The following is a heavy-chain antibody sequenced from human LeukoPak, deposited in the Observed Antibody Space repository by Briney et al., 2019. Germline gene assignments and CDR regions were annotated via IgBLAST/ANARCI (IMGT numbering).Heavy chain of an antibody. CDR1: GDSVSSNSGA. CDR3: VRQYSSGWTYYYGMDV. D-gene: IGHD6-19*01. V-gene: IGHV6-1*01. CDR2: TYYRSKWYN. Sequence: SQTLSLTCAISGDSVSSNSGAWHWIRQSPSRGLEWLGRTYYRSKWYNDYAVSVKSRIIVNPDTSKNQFSLQLNSVTPEDTAVYYCVRQYSSGWTYYYGMDVWGQGTTVTVSS. J-gene: IGHJ6*02.